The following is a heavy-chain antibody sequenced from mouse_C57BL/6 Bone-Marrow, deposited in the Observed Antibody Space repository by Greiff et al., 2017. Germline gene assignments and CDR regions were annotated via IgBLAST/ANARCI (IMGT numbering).Heavy chain of an antibody. CDR3: VRGYYGSSADWYFDV. J-gene: IGHJ1*03. D-gene: IGHD1-1*01. Sequence: GGGLVQPKGSLKLSCAASGFSFNTYAMNWVRQAPGKGLEWVARIRSKSNNYATYYADSVKDRFTISRDDSESLLYLQMNNLKTEDTAMYYCVRGYYGSSADWYFDVWGTGTTVTVSS. CDR1: GFSFNTYA. CDR2: IRSKSNNYAT. V-gene: IGHV10-1*01.